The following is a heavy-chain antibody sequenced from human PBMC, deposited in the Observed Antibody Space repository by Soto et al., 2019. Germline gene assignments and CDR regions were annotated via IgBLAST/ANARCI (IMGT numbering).Heavy chain of an antibody. J-gene: IGHJ4*02. V-gene: IGHV1-46*03. CDR2: INPSGGST. CDR3: ASRGDYGDFDY. Sequence: GASVKVSCKASGYTFTSYHMHWVRQAPGQGLEWMGIINPSGGSTSYAQKFQGRVTMTRDTSTSTVYMELSGLRSEDTAVYYCASRGDYGDFDYWGQGTLVTVSS. CDR1: GYTFTSYH. D-gene: IGHD4-17*01.